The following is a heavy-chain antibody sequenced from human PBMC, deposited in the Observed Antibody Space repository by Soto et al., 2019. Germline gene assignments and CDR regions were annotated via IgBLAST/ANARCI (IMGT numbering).Heavy chain of an antibody. CDR1: GFTFSSYG. CDR2: ISYDGSNK. V-gene: IGHV3-30*18. CDR3: EKDLGGGSSYFDS. D-gene: IGHD1-26*01. J-gene: IGHJ4*02. Sequence: GGSLRLSCAASGFTFSSYGMHWVRQAPGKGLEWVAVISYDGSNKYYADSVKGRFTISRDNSKNTLYLQMNSLRAEDTAVYYCEKDLGGGSSYFDSWAQGTLLPISS.